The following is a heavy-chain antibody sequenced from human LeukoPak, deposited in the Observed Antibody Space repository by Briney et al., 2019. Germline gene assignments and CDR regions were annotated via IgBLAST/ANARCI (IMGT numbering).Heavy chain of an antibody. D-gene: IGHD3-16*01. V-gene: IGHV4-59*01. CDR1: GGSISSYY. CDR2: IHYSGST. CDR3: ARAGSYYVIDY. Sequence: SETLSLTCTVSGGSISSYYWSWIRQPPGKGLEWIGYIHYSGSTNYNPSLKSRVTISVDTSMHLFSLKLSSVTAADTAVYYCARAGSYYVIDYWGQGTLVTVSS. J-gene: IGHJ4*02.